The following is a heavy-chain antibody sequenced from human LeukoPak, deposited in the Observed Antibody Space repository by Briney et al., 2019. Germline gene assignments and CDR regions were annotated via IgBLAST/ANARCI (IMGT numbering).Heavy chain of an antibody. Sequence: ASVKVSCKASGYSFSSCSISWVRQAPGQGREWMGWISGYNGKTNYAQKFQGRGTLTTDTYTSTAYMELRSLRSDDTAIYYCARGLNWNYDLGWVAPWGQGTLVAVSS. CDR1: GYSFSSCS. CDR2: ISGYNGKT. CDR3: ARGLNWNYDLGWVAP. J-gene: IGHJ5*02. V-gene: IGHV1-18*01. D-gene: IGHD1-7*01.